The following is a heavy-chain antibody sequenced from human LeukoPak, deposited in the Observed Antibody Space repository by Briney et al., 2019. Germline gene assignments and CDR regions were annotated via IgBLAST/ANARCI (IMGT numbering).Heavy chain of an antibody. CDR2: ISAYNGNT. Sequence: GASVKVSCKASGYTFTSYGISWVRQAPGQGLEWMGWISAYNGNTNYAQKLQGRVTMTTDTSTSTAYMELRSLRSDDTAVYYCARDRNRIAAAGIPTDYWGQGTLVTVSS. D-gene: IGHD6-13*01. J-gene: IGHJ4*02. CDR3: ARDRNRIAAAGIPTDY. V-gene: IGHV1-18*01. CDR1: GYTFTSYG.